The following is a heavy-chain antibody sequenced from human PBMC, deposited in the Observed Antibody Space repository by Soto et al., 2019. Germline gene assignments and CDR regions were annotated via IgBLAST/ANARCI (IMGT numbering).Heavy chain of an antibody. D-gene: IGHD6-6*01. V-gene: IGHV3-23*01. CDR1: RFSCSNYA. CDR3: AKGLYTSSSEWRNYHGMDV. J-gene: IGHJ6*02. CDR2: ITGNGGST. Sequence: EVQLLESGGGLVQPGESLRLSCAASRFSCSNYAMNWVGQAPGKGLVWVSAITGNGGSTYYSDSGKGRFTISRENSKNSLYLQMNGPRAEDTAVYYWAKGLYTSSSEWRNYHGMDVWGQGTTVTVSS.